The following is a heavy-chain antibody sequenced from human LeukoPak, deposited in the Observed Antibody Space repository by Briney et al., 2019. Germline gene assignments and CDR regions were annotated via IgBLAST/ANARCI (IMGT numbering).Heavy chain of an antibody. Sequence: SETLSLTCTVSSGSMNSYYWNWIRRPPGKGLEWIGYINYSGNTNYNPSLKSRVTISVDTSKNQFSLKLRSVTAADTAVYYCAHYGDTTGGHYYYMDVWGKGTTVTVSS. CDR2: INYSGNT. CDR1: SGSMNSYY. D-gene: IGHD4-17*01. CDR3: AHYGDTTGGHYYYMDV. J-gene: IGHJ6*03. V-gene: IGHV4-59*08.